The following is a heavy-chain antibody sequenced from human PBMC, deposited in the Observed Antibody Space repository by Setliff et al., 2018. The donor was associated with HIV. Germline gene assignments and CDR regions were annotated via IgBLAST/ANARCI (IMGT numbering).Heavy chain of an antibody. V-gene: IGHV1-3*01. Sequence: ASVKVSCKASGYTFSNYAIHWLRQAPGQRLEWMGWINAGNGNTKNSQKFQGRLTITRDTSASTAYMDLSSLRSEDTAVYYCARGYDFWSGGDPLGDAFDVWGQGTMVTVSS. D-gene: IGHD3-3*01. CDR1: GYTFSNYA. J-gene: IGHJ3*01. CDR3: ARGYDFWSGGDPLGDAFDV. CDR2: INAGNGNT.